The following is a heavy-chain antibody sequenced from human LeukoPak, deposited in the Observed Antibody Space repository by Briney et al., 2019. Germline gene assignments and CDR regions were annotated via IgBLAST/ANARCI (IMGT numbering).Heavy chain of an antibody. Sequence: GGSLRLSCAASGFTFSQHYMSWVRQAPGKGLEWVANLNPDGSERKYVDSVKGRFTISRDNAKDSVYLQMSSLRAEDTAVFYCARDSGSCRGCAFDVWGHGTMVTVSS. V-gene: IGHV3-7*01. D-gene: IGHD6-13*01. CDR2: LNPDGSER. CDR1: GFTFSQHY. CDR3: ARDSGSCRGCAFDV. J-gene: IGHJ3*01.